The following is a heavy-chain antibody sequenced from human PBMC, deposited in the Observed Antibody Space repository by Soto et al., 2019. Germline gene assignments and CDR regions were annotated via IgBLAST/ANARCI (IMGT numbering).Heavy chain of an antibody. CDR1: GFTFSSYA. D-gene: IGHD6-13*01. J-gene: IGHJ6*01. CDR3: AREYSSSGPHYYCYGMEV. V-gene: IGHV3-21*01. Sequence: PGRSMRLSCAASGFTFSSYAMHWVRQATGKGLEWVSSISSSSSYIYYADSVKGRFTISRDNAKNSLYLQMNSLRAEDTAVYYCAREYSSSGPHYYCYGMEVLGQGTAVTVSS. CDR2: ISSSSSYI.